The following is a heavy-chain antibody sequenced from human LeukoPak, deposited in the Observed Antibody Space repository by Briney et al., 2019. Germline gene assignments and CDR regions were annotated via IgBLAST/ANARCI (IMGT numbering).Heavy chain of an antibody. Sequence: GGSLRLSCAASGFTFSDYYMAWIRQAPGKGLNWVSYISGSGTITYYADSLKGRFTISRDNAKNSLFLQMDSLRAEDTAVYYRVRILEGYSYYMDAWGKGTTVIVSS. J-gene: IGHJ6*03. V-gene: IGHV3-11*04. CDR3: VRILEGYSYYMDA. CDR2: ISGSGTIT. CDR1: GFTFSDYY.